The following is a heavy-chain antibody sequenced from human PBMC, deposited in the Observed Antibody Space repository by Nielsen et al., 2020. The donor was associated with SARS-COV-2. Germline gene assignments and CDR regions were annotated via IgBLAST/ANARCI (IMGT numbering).Heavy chain of an antibody. CDR3: ARATVNTGYEIIDF. CDR1: GGSFSSYG. Sequence: SVKVSCKASGGSFSSYGISWVRQAPGQGLDWMGRIIPVLEIANYAQNFQGRVRIIADKTTSTAYMELSSLTSDDTAVYYCARATVNTGYEIIDFWGQGTLVTVSS. J-gene: IGHJ4*02. CDR2: IIPVLEIA. D-gene: IGHD5-12*01. V-gene: IGHV1-69*04.